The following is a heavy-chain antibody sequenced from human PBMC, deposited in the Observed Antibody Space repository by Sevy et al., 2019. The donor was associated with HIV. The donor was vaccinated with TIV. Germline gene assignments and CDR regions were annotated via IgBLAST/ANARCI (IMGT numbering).Heavy chain of an antibody. CDR2: ITHDGFNQ. D-gene: IGHD6-13*01. V-gene: IGHV3-30*04. CDR3: ARDRRAGYSSNWYRDFDY. Sequence: GGSLRLSCAASGFTVSEYAMHWVRQAPGKGLEWVAVITHDGFNQYYADSVKGRLTISRDSSKTTLYLEMHSLRAEDTALYYCARDRRAGYSSNWYRDFDYWGQGTLVTVSS. J-gene: IGHJ4*02. CDR1: GFTVSEYA.